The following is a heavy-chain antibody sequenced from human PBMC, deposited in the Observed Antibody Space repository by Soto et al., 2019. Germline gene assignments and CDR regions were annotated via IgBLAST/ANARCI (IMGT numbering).Heavy chain of an antibody. CDR2: ISYEGSDK. D-gene: IGHD3-16*02. CDR1: GFTFSSYG. V-gene: IGHV3-30*18. CDR3: AKALGELSPESYDY. Sequence: QVQLVESGGGVVQPGRSLRLSCAASGFTFSSYGMHWVRQAPGKGLGWVAVISYEGSDKYYADSVKGRFTISRDNSKNTLNLQMNSLRADDTAVYYCAKALGELSPESYDYWGQGTLITVSS. J-gene: IGHJ4*02.